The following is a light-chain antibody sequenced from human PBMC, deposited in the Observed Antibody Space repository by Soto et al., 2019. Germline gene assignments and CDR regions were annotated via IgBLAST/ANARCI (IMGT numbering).Light chain of an antibody. J-gene: IGKJ4*01. V-gene: IGKV3-15*01. CDR2: GAS. CDR1: QSVSSN. CDR3: QQYNKWLT. Sequence: EIVVTQSPATLSVSPGERATLSCRASQSVSSNLAWYQQKPGQAPRLLIYGASTRATGIPARFSGSGSGTEFTLTISSLQSEDFAVYYCQQYNKWLTFGGGTKVEIK.